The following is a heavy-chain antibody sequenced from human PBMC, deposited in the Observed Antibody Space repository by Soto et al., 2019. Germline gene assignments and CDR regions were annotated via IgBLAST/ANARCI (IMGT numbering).Heavy chain of an antibody. Sequence: GSLRLSCAASGFTFSSYAMHWVRQAPGKGLEWIGHIYYSGSTYYNPSLKSRVTISVDRSKNQFSLTVTSVTAADTAVYYCARRIVATETFDYWGQGTLVTVSS. CDR3: ARRIVATETFDY. V-gene: IGHV4-59*08. J-gene: IGHJ4*02. CDR1: GFTFSSYA. D-gene: IGHD5-12*01. CDR2: IYYSGST.